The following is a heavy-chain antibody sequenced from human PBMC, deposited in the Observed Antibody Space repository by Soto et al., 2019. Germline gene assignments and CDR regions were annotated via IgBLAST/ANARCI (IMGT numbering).Heavy chain of an antibody. D-gene: IGHD6-13*01. J-gene: IGHJ6*02. V-gene: IGHV3-30*18. CDR2: ISYDGSNK. CDR3: AKASSSWDGYYDYGMDV. CDR1: RFTFSSYG. Sequence: QVQLVESGGGVVQPGRSLRLSCAASRFTFSSYGIHWVRQAPGKGLEWVAVISYDGSNKYYADSVKGRFTISRDNSLNXXYLQMDSLRAEDSAVYYCAKASSSWDGYYDYGMDVWGPGTTVTVSS.